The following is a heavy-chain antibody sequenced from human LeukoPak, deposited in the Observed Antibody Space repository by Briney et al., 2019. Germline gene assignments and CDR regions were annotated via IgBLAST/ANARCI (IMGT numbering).Heavy chain of an antibody. V-gene: IGHV3-7*01. J-gene: IGHJ6*03. CDR1: GFTFSSYA. CDR2: IKQDGSEK. D-gene: IGHD6-6*01. CDR3: ARESSSFYYYYMDV. Sequence: GGSLRLSCAASGFTFSSYAMSWVRQAPGKGLEWVANIKQDGSEKYYVDSVKGRFTISRDNAKNSLYLQMNSLRAEDTAVYYCARESSSFYYYYMDVWGKGTTVTVSS.